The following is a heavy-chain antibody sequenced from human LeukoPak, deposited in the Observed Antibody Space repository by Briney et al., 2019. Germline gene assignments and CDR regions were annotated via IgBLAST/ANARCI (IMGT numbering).Heavy chain of an antibody. CDR2: IKSKSDGGTT. V-gene: IGHV3-15*01. Sequence: GGSLRLSCAASGFTFSNAWMSWVRQAPGKGLEWVGLIKSKSDGGTTDYAAPVKGRFTISRDDSKNTLFLQMNSLKTEDTAVYYCTDLDYGDSYFGCWGQGTLVTVSS. CDR3: TDLDYGDSYFGC. CDR1: GFTFSNAW. D-gene: IGHD4-17*01. J-gene: IGHJ4*02.